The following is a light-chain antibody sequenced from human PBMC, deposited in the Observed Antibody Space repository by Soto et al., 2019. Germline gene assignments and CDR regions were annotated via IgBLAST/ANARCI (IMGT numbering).Light chain of an antibody. CDR2: DDN. CDR3: GTWYSSLSAGV. CDR1: SSNIGSNY. Sequence: QSVLTQPPSVSAAPGQKVTISCSGSSSNIGSNYVSWYQQLPGTAPKLLIYDDNKRPSGIPDRFSGSKSGTSATLGITGLRTGEEADYYCGTWYSSLSAGVFGGGTKVTVL. J-gene: IGLJ2*01. V-gene: IGLV1-51*01.